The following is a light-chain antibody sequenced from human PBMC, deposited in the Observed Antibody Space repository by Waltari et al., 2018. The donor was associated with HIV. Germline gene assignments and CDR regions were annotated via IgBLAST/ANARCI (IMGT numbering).Light chain of an antibody. CDR1: SSDGGGANY. J-gene: IGLJ3*02. Sequence: QSALTQPASVSGSPGQSITIPCTGTSSDGGGANYVSWFQHHPGKAPKLMVYDVSNRPSGVSNRFSGSKSGNTASLTISGLQAEDEADYYCSSYTSSSTLVFGGGTNLTVL. V-gene: IGLV2-14*01. CDR2: DVS. CDR3: SSYTSSSTLV.